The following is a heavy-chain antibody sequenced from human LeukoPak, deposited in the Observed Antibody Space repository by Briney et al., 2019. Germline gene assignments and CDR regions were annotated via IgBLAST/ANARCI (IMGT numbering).Heavy chain of an antibody. V-gene: IGHV5-51*01. CDR1: RYSFANYW. CDR3: AKSVSSDY. CDR2: IHLGDSET. J-gene: IGHJ4*02. D-gene: IGHD6-6*01. Sequence: PGESLKISCKDSRYSFANYWIGWVRKMPGKGLEWMGIIHLGDSETRYSPSFQGQVTISADKSISTAYLQWSSLKASDTAMYYCAKSVSSDYWGQGTLVTVSS.